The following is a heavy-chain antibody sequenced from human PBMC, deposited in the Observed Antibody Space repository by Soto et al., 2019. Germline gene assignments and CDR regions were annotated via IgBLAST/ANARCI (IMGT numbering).Heavy chain of an antibody. CDR1: GFTFNSLS. V-gene: IGHV3-30*04. Sequence: GGSLRLSCTGSGFTFNSLSLHWVRQGPDKGLEWVAVVSFDGKVTYYADSVKGRFTISRDNAKNSLYLQMNSLRDEDTAVYYCARDIAVAAPDYWGQGTLVTVSS. CDR2: VSFDGKVT. J-gene: IGHJ4*02. D-gene: IGHD6-19*01. CDR3: ARDIAVAAPDY.